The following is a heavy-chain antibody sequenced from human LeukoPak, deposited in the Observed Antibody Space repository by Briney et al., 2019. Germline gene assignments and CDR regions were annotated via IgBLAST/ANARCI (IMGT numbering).Heavy chain of an antibody. CDR3: ARRMSSSTSLYYYYMDV. CDR1: GGSNSSYY. CDR2: IYYSGST. V-gene: IGHV4-59*01. Sequence: NPSETLSLTCTVSGGSNSSYYWSWIRQPPGKGLEWIGYIYYSGSTNYNPSLKSRVTISVDTSKNQFSLKLSSVTAADTAVYYCARRMSSSTSLYYYYMDVWGKGTTVTVSS. D-gene: IGHD2-2*01. J-gene: IGHJ6*03.